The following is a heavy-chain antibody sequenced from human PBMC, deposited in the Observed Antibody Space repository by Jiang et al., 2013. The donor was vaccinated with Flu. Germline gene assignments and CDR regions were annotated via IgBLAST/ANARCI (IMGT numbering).Heavy chain of an antibody. CDR2: INHSGST. CDR3: ARGRRSGWSLPKHHTRAAREGYFDY. D-gene: IGHD6-19*01. V-gene: IGHV4-34*01. CDR1: GGSFSGYY. J-gene: IGHJ4*02. Sequence: GLVKPSETLSLTCAVYGGSFSGYYWSWIRQPPGKGLEWIGEINHSGSTNYNPSLKSRVTISVDTSKNQFSLKLSSVTAADTAVYYCARGRRSGWSLPKHHTRAAREGYFDYWGQGTLVTVSS.